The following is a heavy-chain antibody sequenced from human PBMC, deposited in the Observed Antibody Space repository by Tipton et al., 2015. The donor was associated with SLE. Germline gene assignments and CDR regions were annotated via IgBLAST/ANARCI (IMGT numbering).Heavy chain of an antibody. J-gene: IGHJ4*02. CDR2: INHCGST. CDR3: ARGILEPGDY. Sequence: LSLTCAVYGGSFRGFYWSWVRPPPGKGVEAIGEINHCGSTNYNPPLKRRVTISLYTHKKQFSLKLSSVTAADTAVYYCARGILEPGDYWGQGTLVTVSS. D-gene: IGHD1-1*01. CDR1: GGSFRGFY. V-gene: IGHV4-34*01.